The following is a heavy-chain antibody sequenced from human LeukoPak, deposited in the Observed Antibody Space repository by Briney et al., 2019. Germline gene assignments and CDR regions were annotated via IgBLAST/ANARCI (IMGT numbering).Heavy chain of an antibody. Sequence: SETLSLTCAVYGGSFSGYYWSWIRQPPGKGLEWIGEINHSGSTNYNPSLKSRVTISVDASKNQFSLKLRSVTAADTAVYYCARRSYSAWFDPWGQGTLVTVSS. CDR1: GGSFSGYY. CDR3: ARRSYSAWFDP. CDR2: INHSGST. V-gene: IGHV4-34*01. D-gene: IGHD3-22*01. J-gene: IGHJ5*02.